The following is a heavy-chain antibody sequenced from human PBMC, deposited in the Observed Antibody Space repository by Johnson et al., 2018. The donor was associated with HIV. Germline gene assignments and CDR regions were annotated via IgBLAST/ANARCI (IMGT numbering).Heavy chain of an antibody. J-gene: IGHJ3*02. CDR2: ISYDGSNK. D-gene: IGHD2-8*01. V-gene: IGHV3-30-3*01. CDR3: ARNSGNGLVLRGDAFDM. CDR1: GLTFSNYA. Sequence: QVQLVESGGGVVQPGRSLRLSCAASGLTFSNYAMHWVRQAPGKGLEWVAVISYDGSNKYYADSVKGRFTISRDNSKNTLHLQMSSLRVDDTAVYYCARNSGNGLVLRGDAFDMWGQGTMVTVSS.